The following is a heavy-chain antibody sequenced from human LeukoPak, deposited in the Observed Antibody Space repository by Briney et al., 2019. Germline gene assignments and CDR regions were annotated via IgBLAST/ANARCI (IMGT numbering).Heavy chain of an antibody. CDR3: AKDIGYSYGHGSYFDY. J-gene: IGHJ4*02. V-gene: IGHV3-21*04. CDR1: GFTFSSYS. Sequence: PGGSLRLSCAASGFTFSSYSMNWVRQAPGKGLEWVSSISSSSSYIYYADSVKGRFTISRDNARNSLYLQMNSLRAEDTALYYCAKDIGYSYGHGSYFDYWGQGTLVTASS. CDR2: ISSSSSYI. D-gene: IGHD5-18*01.